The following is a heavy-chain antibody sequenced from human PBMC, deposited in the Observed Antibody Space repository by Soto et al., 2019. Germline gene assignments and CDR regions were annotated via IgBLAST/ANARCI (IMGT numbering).Heavy chain of an antibody. CDR2: IKQDGSEK. J-gene: IGHJ4*02. D-gene: IGHD1-20*01. CDR1: GFPFSSHW. V-gene: IGHV3-7*05. Sequence: GGALRLSCAASGFPFSSHWMTWVRQAPGKGLEWVAYIKQDGSEKYYVDSVMGRFTMSRDNTQSSLSLQMNTLRVEDSAVYYCARITSPGYFDSWGQGTLVTVSS. CDR3: ARITSPGYFDS.